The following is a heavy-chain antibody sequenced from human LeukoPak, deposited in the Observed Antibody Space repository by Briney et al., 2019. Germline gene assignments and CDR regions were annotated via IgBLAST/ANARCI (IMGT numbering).Heavy chain of an antibody. CDR2: VSTSGIT. J-gene: IGHJ4*02. Sequence: PSETLSLTCTVPGASISTYYWTWIRQPAGKGLEWIGRVSTSGITKYNPSLKSRVIMSVDTSKNQFSLNLTSVTAADTAVYYCARATYDSSDYFYPYFDYWGQGTLVTVSS. CDR1: GASISTYY. CDR3: ARATYDSSDYFYPYFDY. D-gene: IGHD3-22*01. V-gene: IGHV4-4*07.